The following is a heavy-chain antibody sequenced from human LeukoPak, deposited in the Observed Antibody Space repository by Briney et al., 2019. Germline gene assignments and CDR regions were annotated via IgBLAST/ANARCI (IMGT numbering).Heavy chain of an antibody. Sequence: PSETLFLTCIVSGDSISNYYWSWIRQPAGKGLEWIGRIYTSGSTNYNPSLKSRVTMSVDTSKNQFSLKLSSVTAADTAVYYCAREAAAGTFYFDYWGQGTLVTVSS. CDR3: AREAAAGTFYFDY. CDR1: GDSISNYY. CDR2: IYTSGST. J-gene: IGHJ4*02. D-gene: IGHD6-13*01. V-gene: IGHV4-4*07.